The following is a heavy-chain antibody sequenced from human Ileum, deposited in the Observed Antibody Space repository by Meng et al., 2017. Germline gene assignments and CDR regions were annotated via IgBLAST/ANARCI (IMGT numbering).Heavy chain of an antibody. J-gene: IGHJ4*02. Sequence: QGQLQESGPGLGKPSETLSLACTVSGDSLGTHYWSWIRQPPGKGLEWIGYVFYSGSTNYNPSLKSRVAISVDTSKNQVSLKLTSVTAADTAVYYCARSFHESSWGSYRYLFGLWGQEALVTVSS. CDR1: GDSLGTHY. V-gene: IGHV4-59*11. CDR2: VFYSGST. D-gene: IGHD3-16*02. CDR3: ARSFHESSWGSYRYLFGL.